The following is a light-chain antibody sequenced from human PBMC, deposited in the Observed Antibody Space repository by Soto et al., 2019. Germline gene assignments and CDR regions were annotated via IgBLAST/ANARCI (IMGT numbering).Light chain of an antibody. CDR3: CSYAGSSTWE. Sequence: QSALTQPASVSGSPGQSITISCTGTSSDIGIYNLVSWYQQHPGKAPKLLIYEGSKRPSGVSNRFSGSKSGSTASLTISGLQAEDESDYYCCSYAGSSTWEFGGGTKVTVL. CDR1: SSDIGIYNL. V-gene: IGLV2-23*01. J-gene: IGLJ3*02. CDR2: EGS.